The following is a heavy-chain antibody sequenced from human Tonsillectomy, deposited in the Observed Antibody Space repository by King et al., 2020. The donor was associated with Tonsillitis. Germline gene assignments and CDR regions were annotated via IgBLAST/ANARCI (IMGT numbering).Heavy chain of an antibody. V-gene: IGHV3-33*01. CDR1: GFTFSSYG. CDR3: AREYDFWSGYRLGY. CDR2: IWYDGSNK. Sequence: VQLVESGGGVVQPGRSLRLSCAASGFTFSSYGMHWVRQAPGKGLEWVAVIWYDGSNKYYADSVKGRFTISRDNSKNTLYLQMNSLRAEDTAVYYCAREYDFWSGYRLGYWGQGTLVTVSS. D-gene: IGHD3-3*01. J-gene: IGHJ4*02.